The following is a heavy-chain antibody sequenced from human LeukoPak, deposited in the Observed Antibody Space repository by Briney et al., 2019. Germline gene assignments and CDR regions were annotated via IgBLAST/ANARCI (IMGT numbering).Heavy chain of an antibody. CDR3: ARDQGENYDSSGYYPY. V-gene: IGHV3-11*06. Sequence: SGGSLRLSCAASGFTFSNYYMSWIRQAPGKGLEWVSYISGSSGSTNYADSVMGRFTISRDNGKISLYLQMNSLRAENTAVYYCARDQGENYDSSGYYPYWGQGPLVTVSS. CDR1: GFTFSNYY. J-gene: IGHJ4*02. CDR2: ISGSSGST. D-gene: IGHD3-22*01.